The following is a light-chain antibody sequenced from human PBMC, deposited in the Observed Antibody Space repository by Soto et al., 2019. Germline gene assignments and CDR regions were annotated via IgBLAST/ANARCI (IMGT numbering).Light chain of an antibody. CDR3: QQYNNWPLT. Sequence: EIVLSQSPGTRAAPPCQSVTLSGSGSESVDINLAWYQQKPGQAPRLLIYATSTRATGIPARFSGSGSGTEFTLTISSLQPEDFAVYYCQQYNNWPLTFGRGTKVDIK. J-gene: IGKJ4*01. CDR1: ESVDIN. V-gene: IGKV3-15*01. CDR2: ATS.